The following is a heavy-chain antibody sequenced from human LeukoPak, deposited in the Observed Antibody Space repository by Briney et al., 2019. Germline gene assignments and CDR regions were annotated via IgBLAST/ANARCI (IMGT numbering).Heavy chain of an antibody. V-gene: IGHV3-21*01. CDR3: TTPAAGPRAEYSQY. CDR2: ISNDANFI. Sequence: GGSLRLSCAASGFTFSSYSMNWVRQAPGKGLEWVSSISNDANFIYYADSLKGRFTVSRDSARNSLYLQMNSLAVEDTAVYYCTTPAAGPRAEYSQYWGQGTLVTVSS. J-gene: IGHJ1*01. CDR1: GFTFSSYS. D-gene: IGHD6-13*01.